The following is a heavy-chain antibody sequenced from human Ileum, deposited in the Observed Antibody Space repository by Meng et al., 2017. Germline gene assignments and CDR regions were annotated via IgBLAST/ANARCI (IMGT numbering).Heavy chain of an antibody. V-gene: IGHV3-74*01. CDR2: INPDGSDT. CDR3: ARDKPHNWFDP. J-gene: IGHJ5*02. Sequence: EGQVVEAGGGLVQPGGSLRLSCAASGFTFSSYWMHWVRQAPGKGLVWVARINPDGSDTRYADSVKGRFTISRDNAQNMVYLQMNSLRAEDTAVYYCARDKPHNWFDPWGQGTLVTVSS. CDR1: GFTFSSYW.